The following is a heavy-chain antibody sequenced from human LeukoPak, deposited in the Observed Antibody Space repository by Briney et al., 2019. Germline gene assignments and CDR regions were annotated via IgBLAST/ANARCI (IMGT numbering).Heavy chain of an antibody. CDR2: IYHSGST. CDR1: GGSISSGGYS. Sequence: PSETLSLTCAVSGGSISSGGYSWSWIRQPPGKGLEWIGYIYHSGSTYYNPSLKSRVTISVDRSKNQFSLKLSSVTAADTAVYYCASSGDSSDRWAFDIWGQGTMVTVSS. J-gene: IGHJ3*02. V-gene: IGHV4-30-2*01. D-gene: IGHD3-22*01. CDR3: ASSGDSSDRWAFDI.